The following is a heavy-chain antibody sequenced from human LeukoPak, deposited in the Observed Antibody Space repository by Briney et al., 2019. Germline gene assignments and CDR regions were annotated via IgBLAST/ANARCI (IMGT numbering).Heavy chain of an antibody. CDR1: GGSISSYY. V-gene: IGHV4-59*01. J-gene: IGHJ6*02. CDR3: ARDLYDSSGYYYYGMDV. CDR2: IYYSGST. D-gene: IGHD3-22*01. Sequence: KASETLSLTCTVSGGSISSYYWSWIRQPPGKGLEWIGYIYYSGSTNYNPSLKSRVTISVDTSKNLFSLKLSSVTAADTAVYYCARDLYDSSGYYYYGMDVWGQGTTVTVSS.